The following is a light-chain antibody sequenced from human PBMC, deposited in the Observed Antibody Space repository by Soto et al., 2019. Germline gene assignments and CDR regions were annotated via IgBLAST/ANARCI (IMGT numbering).Light chain of an antibody. J-gene: IGKJ1*01. CDR2: KAS. CDR3: QQYNSYS. V-gene: IGKV1-5*03. Sequence: DIQMTQSPSNLSGSVGDRGTITCRASQTISSWLAWYQQKPGKAPKLLIYKASTLKSGVPSRFSGSGSGTEFTLTISSLQPDDFATYYCQQYNSYSFGQGTKVDIK. CDR1: QTISSW.